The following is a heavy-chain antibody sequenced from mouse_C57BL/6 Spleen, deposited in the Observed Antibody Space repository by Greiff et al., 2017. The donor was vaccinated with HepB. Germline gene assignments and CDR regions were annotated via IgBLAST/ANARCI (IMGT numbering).Heavy chain of an antibody. V-gene: IGHV1-15*01. J-gene: IGHJ3*01. CDR3: TREGVMVTTWFAY. D-gene: IGHD2-1*01. CDR2: IYPETGGT. CDR1: GYTFTDYE. Sequence: QVQLKESGAELVRPGASVTLSCKASGYTFTDYEMHWVKQTPGHGLEWIGAIYPETGGTAYNQKFKGKAILTADKSSSTAYMELRSLTSEDSAVYYCTREGVMVTTWFAYWGQGTLVTVSA.